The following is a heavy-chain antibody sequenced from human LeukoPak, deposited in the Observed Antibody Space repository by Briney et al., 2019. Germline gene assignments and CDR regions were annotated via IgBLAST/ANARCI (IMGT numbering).Heavy chain of an antibody. Sequence: SETLSLTCTVPGGSISSYYWSWIRQPPGKGLEWIGYIYYSGSTNYNPSLKSRVTISVDTSNNQFSLKLSSVTAADTAVYYCARLVMRLRAFDYWGQGTLVTVSS. V-gene: IGHV4-59*08. CDR1: GGSISSYY. CDR3: ARLVMRLRAFDY. CDR2: IYYSGST. J-gene: IGHJ4*02. D-gene: IGHD6-13*01.